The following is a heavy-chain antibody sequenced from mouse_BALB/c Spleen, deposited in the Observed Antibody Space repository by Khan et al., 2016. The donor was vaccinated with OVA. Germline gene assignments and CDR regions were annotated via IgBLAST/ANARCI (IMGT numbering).Heavy chain of an antibody. CDR3: AREGYYGNYRAWFAY. CDR1: GYSFTNYY. V-gene: IGHV1S56*01. Sequence: QLQQSGPEVVKPGASVRISCKASGYSFTNYYINWVKQRPGQGLEWIGWIYPGNVNTKYNENFKGKATLTADKSSSTTYMHLSSLTSEDSAVYCCAREGYYGNYRAWFAYWGQGTLVTVSA. D-gene: IGHD2-1*01. J-gene: IGHJ3*01. CDR2: IYPGNVNT.